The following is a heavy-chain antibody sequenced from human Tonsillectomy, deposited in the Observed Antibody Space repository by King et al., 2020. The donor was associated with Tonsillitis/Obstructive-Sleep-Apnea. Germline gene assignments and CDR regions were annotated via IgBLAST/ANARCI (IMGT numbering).Heavy chain of an antibody. V-gene: IGHV4-34*01. CDR1: GGSFSAYY. CDR2: INHSGST. CDR3: AKLGDYKGWFDP. Sequence: VQLQQWGAGLLKPSETLSLTCAVYGGSFSAYYWSWIRQPPGKGLEWIGEINHSGSTNYNPSLKSRVTISVDTSKNQFSLRLSSVTAADTAVYYCAKLGDYKGWFDPWGQGTLVTVSS. D-gene: IGHD4-11*01. J-gene: IGHJ5*02.